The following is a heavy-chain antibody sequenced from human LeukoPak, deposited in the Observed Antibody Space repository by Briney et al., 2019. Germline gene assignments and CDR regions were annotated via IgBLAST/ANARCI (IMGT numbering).Heavy chain of an antibody. V-gene: IGHV4-30-2*01. CDR3: ARGGYYGSSD. Sequence: SETLSLTCAVSVGSISSGCYSWSWIRQAPGKGLEWIGYIYHSGSTYYNPFLKSRVTISVDRSKNQFSLKLSSVTAADTAVYYCARGGYYGSSDWGQGTLVTVSS. CDR2: IYHSGST. CDR1: VGSISSGCYS. J-gene: IGHJ4*02. D-gene: IGHD3-10*01.